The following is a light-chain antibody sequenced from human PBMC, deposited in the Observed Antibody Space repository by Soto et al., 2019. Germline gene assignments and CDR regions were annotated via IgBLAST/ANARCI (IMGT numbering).Light chain of an antibody. CDR3: QQYGSSSLT. Sequence: EIVLTQSPGTLSLSPGERATPPYKARPNFNSNYLTWYQQKPGQAPRLLIYGASSRATGIPDRFSGSGSGTDFTLTISRLEPEDFAVYYCQQYGSSSLTFGGGTKVEIK. J-gene: IGKJ4*01. CDR1: PNFNSNY. V-gene: IGKV3-20*01. CDR2: GAS.